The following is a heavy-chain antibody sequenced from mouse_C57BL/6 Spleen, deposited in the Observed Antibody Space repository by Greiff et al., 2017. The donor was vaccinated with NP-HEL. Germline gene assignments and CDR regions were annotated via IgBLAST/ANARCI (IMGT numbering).Heavy chain of an antibody. CDR1: GYTFSNSW. D-gene: IGHD2-2*01. J-gene: IGHJ3*01. V-gene: IGHV1-82*01. CDR2: IYPGAGDT. Sequence: VQLQQSGPELVKPGASVKISCKASGYTFSNSWMNWVKQRPGKGLEWIGRIYPGAGDTNYNGKFKGKATLTADKSSSTAYMQLSSLTSEDSAVYFCASSDGYAWFAYWGQGTLVTVSA. CDR3: ASSDGYAWFAY.